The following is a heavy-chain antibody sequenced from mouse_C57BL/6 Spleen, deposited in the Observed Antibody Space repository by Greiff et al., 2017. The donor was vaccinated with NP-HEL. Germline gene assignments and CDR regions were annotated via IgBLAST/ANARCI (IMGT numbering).Heavy chain of an antibody. Sequence: VQLQQPGTELVKPGASVKLSCKASGYTFTSYWMHWVKQRPGQGLEWIGNINPSNGGTNYNEKFKSKATLTVDKSSSTAYMQLSSLTSEDSAVYDCARSRSHDGSSYGAMDYWGQGTSVTVSS. D-gene: IGHD1-1*01. J-gene: IGHJ4*01. CDR1: GYTFTSYW. CDR2: INPSNGGT. V-gene: IGHV1-53*01. CDR3: ARSRSHDGSSYGAMDY.